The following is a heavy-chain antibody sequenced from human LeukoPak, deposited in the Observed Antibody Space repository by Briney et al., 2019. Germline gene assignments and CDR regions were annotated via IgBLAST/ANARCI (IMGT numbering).Heavy chain of an antibody. D-gene: IGHD2-2*01. Sequence: ASVKVSCKASGYTFTYYYIYWVRQAPGQGLEWMGWINPNSGGTNYAQKFQGRVTMTRDTSISTAYMELSRLRSDDTAVYYCARVGVSWDIVVVPTREEYGMDVWGQGTTVTVSS. V-gene: IGHV1-2*02. CDR2: INPNSGGT. J-gene: IGHJ6*02. CDR1: GYTFTYYY. CDR3: ARVGVSWDIVVVPTREEYGMDV.